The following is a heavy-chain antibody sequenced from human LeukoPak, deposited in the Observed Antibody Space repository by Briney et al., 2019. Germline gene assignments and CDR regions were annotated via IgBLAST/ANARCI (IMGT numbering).Heavy chain of an antibody. CDR3: AKAYYDSSIFSAPHLFAC. Sequence: GSLRLSCAASGFTFSSHAMTWVRQASGKGLEWVSSIRGSGGNTYYADSVKGRFTISRDNFQNTLYLQMNSLRAEDTAVYYCAKAYYDSSIFSAPHLFACWGQGTLVTVSS. V-gene: IGHV3-23*01. CDR1: GFTFSSHA. J-gene: IGHJ4*02. CDR2: IRGSGGNT. D-gene: IGHD3-22*01.